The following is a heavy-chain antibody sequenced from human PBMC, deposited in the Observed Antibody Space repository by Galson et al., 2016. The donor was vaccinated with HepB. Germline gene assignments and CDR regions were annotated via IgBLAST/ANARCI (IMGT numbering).Heavy chain of an antibody. D-gene: IGHD1-1*01. CDR1: GGSISSSSSYY. CDR2: IYYSGST. Sequence: TLSLTCTVSGGSISSSSSYYWGWIRQSPGKGLEWIGSIYYSGSTYYNSSLKSRVSISVDTSKSQFSLRLNSVTAADTAVYYCLAGTGGWFDPWGQGTLVTVSS. CDR3: LAGTGGWFDP. V-gene: IGHV4-39*07. J-gene: IGHJ5*02.